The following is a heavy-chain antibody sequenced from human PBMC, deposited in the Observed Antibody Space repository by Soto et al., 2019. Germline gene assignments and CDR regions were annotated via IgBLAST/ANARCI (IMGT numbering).Heavy chain of an antibody. CDR2: IYSGGST. Sequence: GGSLRLSCAASGFTVSSNYMSWVRQAPGKGLEWVSVIYSGGSTYYADSVKGRFTISRDNSKNTLYLQMNSLRAEDTAVYYCARDHCSSTSCYSPFFDPWGQGTLVTVSS. D-gene: IGHD2-2*02. CDR1: GFTVSSNY. J-gene: IGHJ5*02. CDR3: ARDHCSSTSCYSPFFDP. V-gene: IGHV3-66*01.